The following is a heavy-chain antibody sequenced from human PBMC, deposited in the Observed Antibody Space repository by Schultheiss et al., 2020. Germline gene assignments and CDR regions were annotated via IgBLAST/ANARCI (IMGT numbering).Heavy chain of an antibody. CDR2: ISGSGGST. CDR3: ARGPHSSGWYEDY. CDR1: GFTFSSYA. Sequence: GGSLRLSCAASGFTFSSYAMSWVRQAPGKGLEWVSAISGSGGSTYYADSVKGRFTISRDNSKNTLYLQMNSLRAEDTAVYYCARGPHSSGWYEDYWGQGTLVTVYS. J-gene: IGHJ4*02. V-gene: IGHV3-23*01. D-gene: IGHD6-19*01.